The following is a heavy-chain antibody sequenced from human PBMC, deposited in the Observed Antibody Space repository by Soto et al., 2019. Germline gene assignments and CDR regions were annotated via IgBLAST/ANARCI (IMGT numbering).Heavy chain of an antibody. V-gene: IGHV4-34*01. CDR2: INHSGST. J-gene: IGHJ5*02. Sequence: QVQLQQWGAGLLKPSETLSLTCAVYGGSFSGYYWSWIRPTPGTGLEWIGEINHSGSTNYNPSLKMRVTIAVDPSKNQFSLKLSSVTAADTAVYYCARGQFRARSSSGGSKYRFAPWGQGTLVTVSS. CDR3: ARGQFRARSSSGGSKYRFAP. D-gene: IGHD6-6*01. CDR1: GGSFSGYY.